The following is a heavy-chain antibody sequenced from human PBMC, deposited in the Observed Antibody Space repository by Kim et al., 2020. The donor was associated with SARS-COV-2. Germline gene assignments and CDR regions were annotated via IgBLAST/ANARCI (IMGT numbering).Heavy chain of an antibody. CDR1: GFTFSSYA. D-gene: IGHD1-26*01. J-gene: IGHJ6*02. CDR3: ARAGLGNYYYGMDV. Sequence: GGSLRLSCAASGFTFSSYAMHWVRQAPGKGLEWVAFISYDGSNKYYADSVKGRFTISRDNSKNTLYLQMNSLRAEDTAVYYCARAGLGNYYYGMDVWGQGTTVTVSS. V-gene: IGHV3-30-3*01. CDR2: ISYDGSNK.